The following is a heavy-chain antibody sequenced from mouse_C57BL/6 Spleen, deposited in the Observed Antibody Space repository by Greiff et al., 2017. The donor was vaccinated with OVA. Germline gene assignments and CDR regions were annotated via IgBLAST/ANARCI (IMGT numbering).Heavy chain of an antibody. D-gene: IGHD1-1*01. V-gene: IGHV1-78*01. J-gene: IGHJ4*01. CDR1: GYTFTDHT. CDR3: ARSGYYGRGYAMDY. Sequence: VKLQESDAELVKPGASVKISCKVSGYTFTDHTIHWMKQRPEQGLEWIGYIYPRDGSTKYNEKFKGKATLTADKSSSTAYMQLNSLTSEDSAFYFCARSGYYGRGYAMDYWGQGTSVTVSS. CDR2: IYPRDGST.